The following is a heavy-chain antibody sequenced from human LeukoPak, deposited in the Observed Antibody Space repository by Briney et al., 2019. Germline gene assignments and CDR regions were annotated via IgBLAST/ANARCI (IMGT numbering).Heavy chain of an antibody. J-gene: IGHJ5*02. CDR1: GGSISSSNYS. D-gene: IGHD2-21*01. CDR2: MSYSGTT. CDR3: TRLGRGSEGNCFCWFDV. V-gene: IGHV4-39*07. Sequence: PSETLSLTCTVSGGSISSSNYSWGWIRQLPGKGLEWIGYMSYSGTTNYNPSLRSRASISLDTSKNQFSLKLNSVTAADTAVYYCTRLGRGSEGNCFCWFDVWGQGTTVTVSS.